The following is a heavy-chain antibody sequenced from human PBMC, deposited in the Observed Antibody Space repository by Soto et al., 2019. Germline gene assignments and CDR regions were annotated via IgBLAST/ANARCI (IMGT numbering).Heavy chain of an antibody. CDR3: ARSTPDAFDI. CDR2: IYPGDSDT. CDR1: GYSFTSYC. Sequence: ESLNLCWNSFGYSFTSYCICWVRQMPGKGLVWMGIIYPGDSDTRYSPSFQGQVTISADKSISTAYLQWSILKASDTAMYYCARSTPDAFDIWGQGTMVTVSS. J-gene: IGHJ3*02. V-gene: IGHV5-51*01.